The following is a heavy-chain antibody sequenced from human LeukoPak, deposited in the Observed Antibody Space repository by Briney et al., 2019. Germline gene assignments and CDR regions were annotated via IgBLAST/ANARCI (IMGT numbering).Heavy chain of an antibody. CDR2: IYHSGST. J-gene: IGHJ6*03. V-gene: IGHV4-30-2*01. CDR3: ARGYCSSTSCYYYYYMDV. D-gene: IGHD2-2*01. CDR1: GGSISSGGYY. Sequence: SETLSLTCTVSGGSISSGGYYWSWIRQPPGKGLEWIGYIYHSGSTYYNPSLKSRVTISVDRSKNQFSLKLSSVTAADTAVYYCARGYCSSTSCYYYYYMDVWGKGTTVTVSS.